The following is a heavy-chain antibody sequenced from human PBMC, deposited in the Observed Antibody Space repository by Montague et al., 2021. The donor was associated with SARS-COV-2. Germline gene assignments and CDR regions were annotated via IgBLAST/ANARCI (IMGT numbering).Heavy chain of an antibody. CDR3: VRHLRVGNRWNGFEADY. CDR2: IFYSGST. CDR1: GDSISSTDHY. V-gene: IGHV4-39*01. Sequence: SETLSLTCTVSGDSISSTDHYWAWMRQPPGKELEWIASIFYSGSTYYNPSLKSRVTISVDTSKNLFSLQLNSVTPADTSVYYCVRHLRVGNRWNGFEADYWGQGALVSVSS. D-gene: IGHD1-1*01. J-gene: IGHJ4*02.